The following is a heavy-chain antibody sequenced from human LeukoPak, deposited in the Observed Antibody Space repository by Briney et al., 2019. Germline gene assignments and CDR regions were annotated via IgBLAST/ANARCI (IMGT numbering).Heavy chain of an antibody. J-gene: IGHJ4*02. CDR3: AKAVRSSGFFDY. Sequence: PGGSLRLSCAASGFTFSSYSMNWVRQAPGKGLECVAFIRSDGSNKYYADSVKGRFTISRDNSMYTLYLQMNSLRAEDTAVYYCAKAVRSSGFFDYWGQGTLVTVSS. CDR2: IRSDGSNK. V-gene: IGHV3-30*02. D-gene: IGHD3-10*01. CDR1: GFTFSSYS.